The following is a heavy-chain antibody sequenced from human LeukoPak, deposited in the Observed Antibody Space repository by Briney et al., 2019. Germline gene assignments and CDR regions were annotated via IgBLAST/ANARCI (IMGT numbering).Heavy chain of an antibody. CDR2: ISAYNGNT. J-gene: IGHJ6*02. D-gene: IGHD3-10*01. V-gene: IGHV1-18*01. CDR3: ARDREDYYGSGSYYYYGMDV. CDR1: GYTFTSYG. Sequence: ASVKVSCKASGYTFTSYGISWVRQAPGQGLEWMGWISAYNGNTNYAQKLQGRVTMTTDTSTSTAYMELSRLRSDDTAVYYCARDREDYYGSGSYYYYGMDVWGQGTAVTVSS.